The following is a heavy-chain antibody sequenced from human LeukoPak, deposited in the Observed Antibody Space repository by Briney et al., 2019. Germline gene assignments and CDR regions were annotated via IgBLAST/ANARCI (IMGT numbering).Heavy chain of an antibody. Sequence: VASVKVSCKASGYTFTSYGISWVRQAPGQGLEWMGWISAYNGNTNYAQKLQGRVTMTTDTSTSTAYMELRSLRSDDTAVYYCARAPSRRCSSTSCYTKAGWFDPWGQGTLVTVSS. CDR2: ISAYNGNT. D-gene: IGHD2-2*02. CDR3: ARAPSRRCSSTSCYTKAGWFDP. J-gene: IGHJ5*02. V-gene: IGHV1-18*01. CDR1: GYTFTSYG.